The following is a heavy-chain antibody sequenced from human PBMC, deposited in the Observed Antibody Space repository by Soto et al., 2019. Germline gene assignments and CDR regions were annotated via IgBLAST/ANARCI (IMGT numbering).Heavy chain of an antibody. CDR1: GYSFTSYW. CDR2: IDPSDSYT. Sequence: EVQLVQSGAEVKKPGESLRISCKGSGYSFTSYWISWVRLMPGKGLEWMGRIDPSDSYTNYSPSFQGHVTISADKSISTAYLQWSSLKASDTAMYYCAASSGSYYYYYGMDVWGQGTTVTVSS. V-gene: IGHV5-10-1*03. D-gene: IGHD3-10*01. CDR3: AASSGSYYYYYGMDV. J-gene: IGHJ6*02.